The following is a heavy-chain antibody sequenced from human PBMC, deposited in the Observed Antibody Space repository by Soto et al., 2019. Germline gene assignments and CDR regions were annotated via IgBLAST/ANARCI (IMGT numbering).Heavy chain of an antibody. CDR1: GFIFSSYG. CDR2: ISYDGNNK. D-gene: IGHD4-17*01. V-gene: IGHV3-30*18. Sequence: QVQLVESGGGVVQPGRSLRLSCAASGFIFSSYGMHWVRQAPGKGLEWVALISYDGNNKYYADSVKGRFTISRDNSKNTLYLQMNSLRAEDTAVYYCAKCPPGNYGVFCEFDYWGQGTLVTVSS. CDR3: AKCPPGNYGVFCEFDY. J-gene: IGHJ4*02.